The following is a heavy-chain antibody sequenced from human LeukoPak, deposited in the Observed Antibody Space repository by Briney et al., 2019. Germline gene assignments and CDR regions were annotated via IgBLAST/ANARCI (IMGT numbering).Heavy chain of an antibody. CDR3: ARGPSGYHNT. CDR2: ISSSSSYI. J-gene: IGHJ4*02. Sequence: GGSLRLSCAASGFTFSSYSMNWVRQAPGKGLEWVSSISSSSSYIYFADSVKGRFTISRDNSKNTLYLQMNSLRAEDTAVYYCARGPSGYHNTGGQGTLVTVSS. V-gene: IGHV3-21*01. D-gene: IGHD5-12*01. CDR1: GFTFSSYS.